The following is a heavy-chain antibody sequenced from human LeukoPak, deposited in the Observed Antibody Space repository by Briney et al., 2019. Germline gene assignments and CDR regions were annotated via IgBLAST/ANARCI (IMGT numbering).Heavy chain of an antibody. CDR3: XRDKLFTEIRYFDWSPSDL. D-gene: IGHD3-9*01. J-gene: IGHJ3*01. CDR1: GFNFSIYS. Sequence: QAGGSLRLSCAASGFNFSIYSXXXVRQAXGXXXXXXXXXXXXSNPXXXXDSXNGRXXXFXDHAKNSLYLQMDSLRVDDTAVYYXXRDKLFTEIRYFDWSPSDLWGQGTMVTVSS. V-gene: IGHV3-48*01. CDR2: XXXXSNPX.